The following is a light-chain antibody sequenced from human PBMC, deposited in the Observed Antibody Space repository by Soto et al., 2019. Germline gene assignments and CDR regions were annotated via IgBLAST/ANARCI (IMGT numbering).Light chain of an antibody. CDR1: QSVGSN. J-gene: IGKJ1*01. CDR3: EQYNNWPLWT. V-gene: IGKV3D-15*01. Sequence: VMTQSPATLPVSPGGRVTLSCRASQSVGSNLAWYQQKPGQPPRLLIYGASTRDTGVPSRFSGSGSGTEFTLTINSLQSDDFAVYYYEQYNNWPLWTFGQGTKVEIK. CDR2: GAS.